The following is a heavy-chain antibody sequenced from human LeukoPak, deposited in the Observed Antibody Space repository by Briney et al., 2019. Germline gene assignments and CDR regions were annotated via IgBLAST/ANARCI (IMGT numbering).Heavy chain of an antibody. CDR3: ARDENWAFDY. J-gene: IGHJ4*02. Sequence: GGSLRLSCAASGFTFSSYSVSWVRQAPGMGLEWVSYISSGSSAIGYADSVKGRFTISRDNANNSLYLQMNSLSAEDTAIYYCARDENWAFDYWGQGILVTVSS. CDR1: GFTFSSYS. CDR2: ISSGSSAI. V-gene: IGHV3-48*01. D-gene: IGHD7-27*01.